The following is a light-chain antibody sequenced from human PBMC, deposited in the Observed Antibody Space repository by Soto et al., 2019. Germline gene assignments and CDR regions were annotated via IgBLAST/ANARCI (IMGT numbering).Light chain of an antibody. V-gene: IGLV2-14*01. CDR3: SSYTRRSTYV. J-gene: IGLJ1*01. Sequence: QSALTQPASVSGSPGQSITISCTGTSSDVGGYNYVSWYQQHPGKAPKLMIYEVSNRPSGFSNRFSGSKSGNTASLTISGLQAEDEADYYCSSYTRRSTYVFGTGTKVTVL. CDR1: SSDVGGYNY. CDR2: EVS.